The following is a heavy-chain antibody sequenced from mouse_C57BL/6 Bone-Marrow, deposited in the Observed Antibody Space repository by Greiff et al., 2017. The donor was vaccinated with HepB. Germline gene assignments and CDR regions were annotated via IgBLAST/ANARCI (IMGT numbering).Heavy chain of an antibody. J-gene: IGHJ2*01. CDR3: ARGKWDTVVATGEYFHY. CDR1: GYAFSSSW. CDR2: IYPGDGDT. V-gene: IGHV1-82*01. Sequence: QVQLQQSGPELVKPGASVKISCKASGYAFSSSWMNWVKQRPGKGLEWIGRIYPGDGDTNYKGKFKGKATLTADKSSSTAYMQLSSRTSEDSAVSFCARGKWDTVVATGEYFHYGGQGTTLPVSS. D-gene: IGHD1-1*01.